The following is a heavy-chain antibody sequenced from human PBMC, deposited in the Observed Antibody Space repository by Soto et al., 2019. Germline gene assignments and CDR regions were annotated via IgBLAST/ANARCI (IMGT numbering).Heavy chain of an antibody. CDR2: IIPIFSSR. Sequence: QVQLVQSGAEVKKPGSSVKVSCKTSRDTFNKYAFNWVRQAPGQGLEWMGWIIPIFSSRNYAEKFQGRVTIIEDDSTSTAYMDLRSLRFEDPAVYYCARGETYLGVWGQGTTVTVSS. J-gene: IGHJ6*02. CDR1: RDTFNKYA. V-gene: IGHV1-69*01. CDR3: ARGETYLGV. D-gene: IGHD3-16*01.